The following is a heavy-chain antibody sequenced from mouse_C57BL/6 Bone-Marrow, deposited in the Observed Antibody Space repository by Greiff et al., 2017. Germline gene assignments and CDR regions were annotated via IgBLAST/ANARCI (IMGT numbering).Heavy chain of an antibody. Sequence: VQLQQPGAELVRPGASVKLSCTASGFNINDYYMHWVKQRPEQGLEWIGGVDPESGDTDYASKFKGKTTITVDTSSTTAYLQLSILTSEDTAVYYCTTRSPVRQDLLSSYWGQGTLVTVSA. V-gene: IGHV14-4*01. CDR1: GFNINDYY. CDR3: TTRSPVRQDLLSSY. CDR2: VDPESGDT. D-gene: IGHD2-14*01. J-gene: IGHJ3*01.